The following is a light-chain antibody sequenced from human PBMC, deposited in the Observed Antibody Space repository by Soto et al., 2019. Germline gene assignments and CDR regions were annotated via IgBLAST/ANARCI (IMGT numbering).Light chain of an antibody. Sequence: EIVLTESPATLYVSPGDTATLACRASQRVNDLPAWYQQKPGQGPRLLIYDVSDRDTGIPARFSGSGSGTDFTLTITSLEPEDFAVYSCQQPSTWPPAFGAGTKVD. CDR1: QRVNDL. CDR3: QQPSTWPPA. V-gene: IGKV3-11*01. CDR2: DVS. J-gene: IGKJ3*01.